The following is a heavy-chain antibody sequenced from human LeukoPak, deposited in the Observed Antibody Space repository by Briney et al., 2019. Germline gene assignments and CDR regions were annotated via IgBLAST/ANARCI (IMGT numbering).Heavy chain of an antibody. V-gene: IGHV4-34*01. Sequence: PSATLSLTCAVYGGSFSGYYWSWIRQPPGKGLEWIGEINHSGSTNYNPSLKRRVTISVDTSKNQFSLKLSSVTAADTAVYYCARGKSYYGSGSYYNPNWFDPWGQGTLVTVSS. CDR3: ARGKSYYGSGSYYNPNWFDP. CDR1: GGSFSGYY. J-gene: IGHJ5*02. D-gene: IGHD3-10*01. CDR2: INHSGST.